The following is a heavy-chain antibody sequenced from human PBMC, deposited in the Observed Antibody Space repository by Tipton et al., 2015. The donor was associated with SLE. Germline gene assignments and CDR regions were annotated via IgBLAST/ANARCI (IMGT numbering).Heavy chain of an antibody. CDR2: IYYSGST. D-gene: IGHD6-19*01. Sequence: TLSLTCTVSGGSISSGSYYWSWIRQPAGKGLEWIGHIYYSGSTNYNPSLKSRVTISVDTSKNQLSLKLSSVTAADTAVYYCARVRGGWPDYWGQGTLVTVSS. J-gene: IGHJ4*02. V-gene: IGHV4-61*10. CDR3: ARVRGGWPDY. CDR1: GGSISSGSYY.